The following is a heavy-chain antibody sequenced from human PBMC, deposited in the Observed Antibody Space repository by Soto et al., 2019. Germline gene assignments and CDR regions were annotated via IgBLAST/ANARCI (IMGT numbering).Heavy chain of an antibody. CDR3: AKEQTRRAQYFLYGMDA. CDR2: ISYDGNTK. J-gene: IGHJ6*02. CDR1: GFTFSNYG. V-gene: IGHV3-30*18. Sequence: QVQLMESGGGVVQHGRSLRLSCAASGFTFSNYGIDWVRQAPGKGLEWVAVISYDGNTKYYVESVKGRFTISRDNSRNTVYLQMNSLRAEDTAVYYCAKEQTRRAQYFLYGMDAWGQGTTVTVSS. D-gene: IGHD3-10*01.